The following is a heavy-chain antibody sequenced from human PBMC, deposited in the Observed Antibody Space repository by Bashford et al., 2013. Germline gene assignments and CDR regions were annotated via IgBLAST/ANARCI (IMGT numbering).Heavy chain of an antibody. CDR1: GFTVRSNY. CDR2: ISYDGSDQ. J-gene: IGHJ3*02. D-gene: IGHD6-19*01. CDR3: ARDLWVSDWYEGAFDI. V-gene: IGHV3-30*03. Sequence: GESLKISCAASGFTVRSNYMNWVRQAPGKGLEWVAVISYDGSDQYYTDSVKGRFTISRDNSKNTLYLQMNSLRAEDTGIYYCARDLWVSDWYEGAFDIWGQGTMVTVSS.